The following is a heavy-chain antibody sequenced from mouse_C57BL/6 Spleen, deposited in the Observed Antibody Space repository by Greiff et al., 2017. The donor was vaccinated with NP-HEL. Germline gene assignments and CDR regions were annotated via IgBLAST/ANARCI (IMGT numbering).Heavy chain of an antibody. CDR2: ISSGGSYT. Sequence: EVKLMESGGDLVKPGGSLKLSCAASGFTFSSYGMSWVRQTPDKRLEWVATISSGGSYTYYPDSVKGRFTISRDNAKNTLYLQMSSLKSEDTAMYYCARQRITTVVADYYAMDYWGQGTSVTVSS. V-gene: IGHV5-6*01. D-gene: IGHD1-1*01. J-gene: IGHJ4*01. CDR1: GFTFSSYG. CDR3: ARQRITTVVADYYAMDY.